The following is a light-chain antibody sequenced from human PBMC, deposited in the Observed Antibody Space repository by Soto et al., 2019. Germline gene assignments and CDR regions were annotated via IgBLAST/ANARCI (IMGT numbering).Light chain of an antibody. CDR1: QSINSDY. J-gene: IGKJ5*01. CDR3: QQRSNWPIT. CDR2: ATS. V-gene: IGKV3D-20*02. Sequence: ENVLTQSPGTLSLSPGEGATLTGTTSQSINSDYLAWYQQKPGQAPRLLIYATSRRAPGSPDRISGSGSGTDFTLTISSLEPEDFAVYYCQQRSNWPITFGQGTRLEIK.